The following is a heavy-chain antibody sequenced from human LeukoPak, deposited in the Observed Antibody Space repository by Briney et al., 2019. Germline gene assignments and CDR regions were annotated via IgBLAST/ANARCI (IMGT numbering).Heavy chain of an antibody. V-gene: IGHV3-74*01. CDR3: ARSRWAR. D-gene: IGHD5-24*01. CDR1: GFTFSTYW. CDR2: INSDGRNT. Sequence: PGGSLRLSCAASGFTFSTYWMHWVRQAPGKGLVWVSHINSDGRNTTYADSVTGRFTISRDNSKNTLYLQMNSLRAEDTAVYYCARSRWARWGQGTLVTVSS. J-gene: IGHJ4*02.